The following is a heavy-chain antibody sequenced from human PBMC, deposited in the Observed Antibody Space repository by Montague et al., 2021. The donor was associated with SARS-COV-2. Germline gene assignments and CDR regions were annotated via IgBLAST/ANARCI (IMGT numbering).Heavy chain of an antibody. CDR2: IYYSGST. J-gene: IGHJ4*02. CDR3: ASKASRGITLFGVVTASYYFDY. D-gene: IGHD3-3*01. V-gene: IGHV4-39*01. Sequence: SETLSLTCTVSGGSISSSSYYWGWIRQPPGKGLEWIGSIYYSGSTYYNPSLKSRVTLSVDTSKNQFSLKLSSVTAADTAVYYCASKASRGITLFGVVTASYYFDYWGQGTLVTVSS. CDR1: GGSISSSSYY.